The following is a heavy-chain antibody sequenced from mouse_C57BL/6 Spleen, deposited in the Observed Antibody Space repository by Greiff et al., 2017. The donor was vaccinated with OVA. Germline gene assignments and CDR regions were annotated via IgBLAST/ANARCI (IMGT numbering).Heavy chain of an antibody. V-gene: IGHV6-6*01. CDR2: IRNKANNHAT. CDR1: GFTFSDAW. Sequence: EVQLQQSGGGLVQPGGSMKLSCAASGFTFSDAWMDWVRQSPEKGLEWVAEIRNKANNHATYYAESVKGRFTISRDDSKSSVYLQMNSLRAEDTGIYYCTRVLRYYYAMDYWGQGTSVTVSS. J-gene: IGHJ4*01. D-gene: IGHD1-1*01. CDR3: TRVLRYYYAMDY.